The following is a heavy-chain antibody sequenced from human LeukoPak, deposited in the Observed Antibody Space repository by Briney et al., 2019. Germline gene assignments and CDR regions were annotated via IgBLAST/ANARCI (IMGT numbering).Heavy chain of an antibody. J-gene: IGHJ4*02. CDR3: TRDFSSVWYGTTDY. Sequence: GGPLRLSCTASGFTFGDYAMSWFRQAPGKGLEWIAFIRSKAYGGTTEYAASVKGRFSISRDDSKSIAYLQMNSLKTEDTAVYYCTRDFSSVWYGTTDYWGQGTLVTVSS. V-gene: IGHV3-49*03. CDR2: IRSKAYGGTT. D-gene: IGHD6-13*01. CDR1: GFTFGDYA.